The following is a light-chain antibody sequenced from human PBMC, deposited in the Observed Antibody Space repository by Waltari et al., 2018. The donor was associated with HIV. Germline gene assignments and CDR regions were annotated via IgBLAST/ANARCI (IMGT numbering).Light chain of an antibody. J-gene: IGLJ2*01. Sequence: QSVLTQSPSVSAAPRQKVTISCSGTSSNIGNNFVSWYQQLPGTAPKLLIYENNKRPSGIPDRFSGSKSGTSATLGITGLQTGDEADYFCATWDRSLSRVIFGGGTRLTVL. CDR2: ENN. V-gene: IGLV1-51*01. CDR3: ATWDRSLSRVI. CDR1: SSNIGNNF.